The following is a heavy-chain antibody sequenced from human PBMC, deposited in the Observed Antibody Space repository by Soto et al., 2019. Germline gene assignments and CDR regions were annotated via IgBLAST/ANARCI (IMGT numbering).Heavy chain of an antibody. Sequence: ASVKVSCKASGYTFTGYYMHWVRQAPGQGLEWMGRIIPNIGVANYAQKFQGRVTITGDKSTSTAYMELSSLRSEDTAVYYASRDDSDWFCNWGRG. V-gene: IGHV1-2*02. D-gene: IGHD3-3*01. J-gene: IGHJ1*01. CDR1: GYTFTGYY. CDR2: IIPNIGVA. CDR3: SRDDSDWFCN.